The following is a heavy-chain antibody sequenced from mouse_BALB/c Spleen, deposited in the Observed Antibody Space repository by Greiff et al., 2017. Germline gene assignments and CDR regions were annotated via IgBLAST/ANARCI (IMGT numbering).Heavy chain of an antibody. J-gene: IGHJ2*01. CDR1: GYTFTDYA. D-gene: IGHD2-10*02. CDR3: ARSRYGPYFDY. V-gene: IGHV1S137*01. Sequence: QVQLQQSGAELVRPGVSVKISCKGSGYTFTDYAMHWVKQSHAKSLEWIGVISTYYGDASYNQKFKGKATMTVDKSSSTAYMELARLTSEDSAIYYCARSRYGPYFDYWGQGTTLTVSS. CDR2: ISTYYGDA.